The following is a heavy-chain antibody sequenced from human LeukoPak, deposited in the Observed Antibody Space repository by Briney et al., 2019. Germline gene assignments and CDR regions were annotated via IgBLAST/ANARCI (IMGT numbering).Heavy chain of an antibody. CDR3: AELGITMIGGV. CDR2: ISSSGSTI. J-gene: IGHJ6*04. Sequence: GGNLRLSCSASGFTFSSYEMNWVRQAQGMGLEGVSYISSSGSTIYYADSVKGRFTISRDNAKNSLYLQMNSLRAEDTAVYYCAELGITMIGGVWGKGTTVTISS. V-gene: IGHV3-48*03. D-gene: IGHD3-10*02. CDR1: GFTFSSYE.